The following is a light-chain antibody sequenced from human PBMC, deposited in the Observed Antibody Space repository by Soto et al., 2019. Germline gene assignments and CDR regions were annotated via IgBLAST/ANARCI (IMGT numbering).Light chain of an antibody. V-gene: IGKV1-39*01. Sequence: DIQMTQSPSSLSASVGDRFTITCRASQSISSYLNWYQQKPGKAPKLLIYAASSLQSGVPSRFSGSGSGTDFTLAISSLQPEDFATYYCLQDSNYPLTFGGGTKVDIK. CDR2: AAS. CDR3: LQDSNYPLT. J-gene: IGKJ4*01. CDR1: QSISSY.